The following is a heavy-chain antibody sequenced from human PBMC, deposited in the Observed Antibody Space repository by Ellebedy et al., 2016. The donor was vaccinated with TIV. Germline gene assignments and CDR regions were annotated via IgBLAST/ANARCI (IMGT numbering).Heavy chain of an antibody. D-gene: IGHD1-26*01. J-gene: IGHJ4*02. Sequence: GESLKISXAASGFTVSSNYMSWVRQAPGKGLEWVSVIYSGGSTYYADSVKGRFTISRDSSKNTLYLQMNSLRAEDTAVYYCAREGGSYNFFDYWGQGTLVTVSS. CDR3: AREGGSYNFFDY. V-gene: IGHV3-66*01. CDR2: IYSGGST. CDR1: GFTVSSNY.